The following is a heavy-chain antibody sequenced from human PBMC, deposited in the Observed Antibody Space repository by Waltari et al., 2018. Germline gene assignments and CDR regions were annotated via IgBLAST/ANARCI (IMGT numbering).Heavy chain of an antibody. CDR1: GGSFSGYY. Sequence: QVQLQQWGAGLLKPSETLSLRCAVYGGSFSGYYWSWIRQPPGKGLEWIGEINHSGSTNYNPSLKSRVTISVDTSKNQFSLKLSSVTAADTAVYFCARVRATGAFDYWGQGTLVTVFS. J-gene: IGHJ4*02. V-gene: IGHV4-34*01. CDR2: INHSGST. CDR3: ARVRATGAFDY. D-gene: IGHD7-27*01.